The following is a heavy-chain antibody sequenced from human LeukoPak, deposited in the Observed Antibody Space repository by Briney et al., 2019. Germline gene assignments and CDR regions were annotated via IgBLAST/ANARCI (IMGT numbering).Heavy chain of an antibody. Sequence: PSETLSLXCTVSGGSISSYYWSWIRQPAGKELEWIGRIYTSGSTNYNPSLKSRVTMSVDTSKNQFSLKLSSVTAADTAVYYCARGWYDSSGYYWYFDYWGQGTLVTVSS. V-gene: IGHV4-4*07. CDR2: IYTSGST. CDR1: GGSISSYY. D-gene: IGHD3-22*01. J-gene: IGHJ4*02. CDR3: ARGWYDSSGYYWYFDY.